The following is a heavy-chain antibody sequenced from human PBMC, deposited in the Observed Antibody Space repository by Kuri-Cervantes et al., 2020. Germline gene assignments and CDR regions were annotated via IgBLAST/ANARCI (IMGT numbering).Heavy chain of an antibody. CDR1: GFAFSSYA. CDR2: ISGSGDST. V-gene: IGHV3-23*01. D-gene: IGHD3-3*02. CDR3: AKAGINYWYFDL. Sequence: GESLKISCAASGFAFSSYAMIWVRQAPGKGLEWVSTISGSGDSTYYADSVKGRFTMSRDNSKNTLYLQMNSLRAEDTAVFYCAKAGINYWYFDLWGRGTLVTVSS. J-gene: IGHJ2*01.